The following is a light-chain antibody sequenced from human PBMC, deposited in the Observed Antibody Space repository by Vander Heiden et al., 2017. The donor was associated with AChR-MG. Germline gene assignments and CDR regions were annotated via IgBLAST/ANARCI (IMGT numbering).Light chain of an antibody. CDR2: DVS. Sequence: SALTQPASVSGSPGQSLTISCTGTSSDVGGYNDVSWNQQHPGKAPNLMIYDVSKRPAGVSNRFSGSKSGNTASLTISGHQAEDEADYYCSSYTSSSTLVFGGGTKLTVL. J-gene: IGLJ3*02. V-gene: IGLV2-14*01. CDR3: SSYTSSSTLV. CDR1: SSDVGGYND.